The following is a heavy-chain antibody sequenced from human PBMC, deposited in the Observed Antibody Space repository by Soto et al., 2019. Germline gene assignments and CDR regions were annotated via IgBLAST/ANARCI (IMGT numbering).Heavy chain of an antibody. CDR1: GYTFTGYY. CDR2: INPNSGGT. J-gene: IGHJ4*02. D-gene: IGHD2-2*01. CDR3: ARVEGGYCSSTSCSDFDY. V-gene: IGHV1-2*02. Sequence: QVQPVQSGAEVKKPGASVKVSCKASGYTFTGYYMHWVRQAPGQGLEWMGWINPNSGGTNYAQKFQGRVTMTRDTAISTAYMELSRLRSDDTAVYYCARVEGGYCSSTSCSDFDYWGQGTLVTVSS.